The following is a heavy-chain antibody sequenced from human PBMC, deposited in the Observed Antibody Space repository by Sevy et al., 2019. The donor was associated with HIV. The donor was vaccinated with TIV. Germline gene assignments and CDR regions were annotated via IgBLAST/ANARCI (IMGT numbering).Heavy chain of an antibody. CDR2: LYYGGST. D-gene: IGHD2-8*01. CDR3: VRHLTNYLYWYFDL. J-gene: IGHJ2*01. Sequence: SETLSITCTVSGGSISGSTNYWGWIRQSPGKGLEWIGSLYYGGSTYLNPSLKSRVTTSVDTSKNQFSLKLNSVTAADTAVYYCVRHLTNYLYWYFDLWGRGALVTVSS. V-gene: IGHV4-39*01. CDR1: GGSISGSTNY.